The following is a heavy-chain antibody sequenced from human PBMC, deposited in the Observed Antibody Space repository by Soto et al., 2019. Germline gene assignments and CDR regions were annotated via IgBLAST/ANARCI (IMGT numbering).Heavy chain of an antibody. Sequence: QGQLVQSGADVKKPGTSVKVSCKAAGYSFTNYCMYWVRQAPGQGLEWMGMINPRTGSTRYAQKFQDRVTLTRDTSTTTVYMELSTLISDDTAVYYCARDGGLLTASWHYDLWGPGTLVTVSS. D-gene: IGHD2-15*01. J-gene: IGHJ2*01. V-gene: IGHV1-46*01. CDR3: ARDGGLLTASWHYDL. CDR2: INPRTGST. CDR1: GYSFTNYC.